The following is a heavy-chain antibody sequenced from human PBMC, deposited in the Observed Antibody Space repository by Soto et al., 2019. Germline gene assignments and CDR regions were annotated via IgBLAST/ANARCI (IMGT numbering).Heavy chain of an antibody. V-gene: IGHV3-74*01. CDR1: GFSFSSSW. D-gene: IGHD2-8*01. CDR3: VTGWSEY. J-gene: IGHJ4*02. CDR2: VNSDGSYI. Sequence: GGSLRLSCAVSGFSFSSSWMHWVRQAPGKGLVRVSRVNSDGSYINYADSVKGRFTTSRDNAKNMLYLQMDSLRVEDTALYYCVTGWSEYWGQGTLVTVSS.